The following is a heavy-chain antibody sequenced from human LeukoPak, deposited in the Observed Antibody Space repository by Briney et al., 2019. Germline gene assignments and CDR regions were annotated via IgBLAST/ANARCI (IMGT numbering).Heavy chain of an antibody. CDR3: ARAPYSSSGEGTNYYYYYGMDV. Sequence: ASVKVSCKAFGGTFISYAISWVRQAPGQGLEWMGGIIPIPGTANYAQKFQGRVTITADESTSTAYMELSSLRSEDTAVYYCARAPYSSSGEGTNYYYYYGMDVWGQGTTVTVSS. J-gene: IGHJ6*02. CDR2: IIPIPGTA. CDR1: GGTFISYA. D-gene: IGHD6-13*01. V-gene: IGHV1-69*01.